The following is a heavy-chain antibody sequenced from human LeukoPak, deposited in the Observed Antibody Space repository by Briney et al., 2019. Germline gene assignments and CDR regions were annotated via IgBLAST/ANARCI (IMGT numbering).Heavy chain of an antibody. D-gene: IGHD3-10*01. Sequence: SETLSLTCTVSGGSISSYYWSWIRQPAGKGLEWIGRIYTSGSTNYNPSLKSRVTMSVDTSKNQCSLKLSSVTAADTAVYYCARDRELLWFGSKGAFDIWGQGTMVTVSS. J-gene: IGHJ3*02. V-gene: IGHV4-4*07. CDR2: IYTSGST. CDR1: GGSISSYY. CDR3: ARDRELLWFGSKGAFDI.